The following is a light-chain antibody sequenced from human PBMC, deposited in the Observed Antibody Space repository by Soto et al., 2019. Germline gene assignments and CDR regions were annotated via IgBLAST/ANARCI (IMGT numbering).Light chain of an antibody. CDR2: DDD. CDR3: QVWDSSSDHYV. Sequence: SYELAQPPSVSVTPGRTATITCGGNNFGSKSVHWYHQKPGQAPVLVVYDDDDRTSGIPERISGSNSGNTATLTISRVEAGDEADYYCQVWDSSSDHYVFGTGTKVTVL. CDR1: NFGSKS. J-gene: IGLJ1*01. V-gene: IGLV3-21*02.